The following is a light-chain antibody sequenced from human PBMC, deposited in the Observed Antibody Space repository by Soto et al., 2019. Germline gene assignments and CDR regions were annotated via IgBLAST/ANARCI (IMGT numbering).Light chain of an antibody. CDR1: SSDVGGYNY. Sequence: QSALTQPASVSGSPGQSITISCTGTSSDVGGYNYVSWYQHNPGKAPKLLIYEVSNRPSGISNRFSGSKSGTTASLTISGLQAEDEADYYCNSYTSSSTLVFGGGTKVTVL. V-gene: IGLV2-14*01. CDR3: NSYTSSSTLV. CDR2: EVS. J-gene: IGLJ2*01.